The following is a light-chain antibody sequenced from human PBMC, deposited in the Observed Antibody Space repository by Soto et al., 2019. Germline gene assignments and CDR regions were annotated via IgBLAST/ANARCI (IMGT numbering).Light chain of an antibody. CDR2: EGI. CDR3: CSYAGSSTYV. V-gene: IGLV2-23*01. Sequence: VLTQTASVCGSTGQSSTISCTGTISDVVSYNLVSWYQQHPGKAPKLIIYEGIKRPSGVSNRCSGSKYGNTASLTISGLQAEAEADNYFCSYAGSSTYVFGTWPKVTV. J-gene: IGLJ1*01. CDR1: ISDVVSYNL.